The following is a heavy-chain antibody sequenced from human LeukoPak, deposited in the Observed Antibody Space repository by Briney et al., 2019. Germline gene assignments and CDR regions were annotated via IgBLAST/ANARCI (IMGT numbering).Heavy chain of an antibody. D-gene: IGHD2-2*01. CDR1: GFTFSSYW. CDR3: AKDGGRPETYCSTTSCDAFDM. CDR2: IKQDGSEK. Sequence: GGSLRLSCAASGFTFSSYWMSWVRQAPGKGLEWVANIKQDGSEKYYVDSVKGRFTISRDNAKNSLYLQMNSLRPEDTAVYYCAKDGGRPETYCSTTSCDAFDMWGQGTMVTVSS. V-gene: IGHV3-7*01. J-gene: IGHJ3*02.